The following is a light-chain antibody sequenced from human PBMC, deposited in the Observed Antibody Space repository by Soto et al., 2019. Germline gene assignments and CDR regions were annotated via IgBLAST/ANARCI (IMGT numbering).Light chain of an antibody. CDR1: QSVGTY. CDR2: DAF. CDR3: QQHNQWPIT. Sequence: EIVMTQSPATLSVSPGERATLSCRASQSVGTYLAWYQQKPGQAPRLLIYDAFDRATGIPARFSGSGSGTEFTLTINSLQSEDSAVYYCQQHNQWPITFGQGTRLEI. V-gene: IGKV3D-15*01. J-gene: IGKJ5*01.